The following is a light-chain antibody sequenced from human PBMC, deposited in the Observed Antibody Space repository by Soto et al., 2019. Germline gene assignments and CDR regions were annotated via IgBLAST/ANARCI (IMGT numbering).Light chain of an antibody. V-gene: IGLV2-8*01. Sequence: QSALTQPPSASGSPGQSVTISCTGTSSDVGDNKYVSWYQQQPGKAPKVIIYEISEWPSGVPDRFSGSKSGNTASLTVSGLRAEDEADYYCSSYAGSNNFRVFGGGTKLTVL. CDR2: EIS. J-gene: IGLJ2*01. CDR3: SSYAGSNNFRV. CDR1: SSDVGDNKY.